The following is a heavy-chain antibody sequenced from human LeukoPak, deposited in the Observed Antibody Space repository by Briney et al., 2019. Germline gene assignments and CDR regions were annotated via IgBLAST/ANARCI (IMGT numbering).Heavy chain of an antibody. CDR1: GGPISSSSYY. Sequence: SETLSLTCTVSGGPISSSSYYWGWIRQPPGKGLEWIGSIYYSGSTYYNPSLKSRVTISVDTSKNQFSLKLSSVTAADTAVYYCARPGRRDGYNSRLGGSYWYFDLWGRGTLVTVSS. CDR2: IYYSGST. J-gene: IGHJ2*01. V-gene: IGHV4-39*01. CDR3: ARPGRRDGYNSRLGGSYWYFDL. D-gene: IGHD5-24*01.